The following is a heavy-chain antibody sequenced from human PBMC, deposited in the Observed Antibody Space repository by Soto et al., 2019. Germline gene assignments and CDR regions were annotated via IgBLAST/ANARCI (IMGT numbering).Heavy chain of an antibody. D-gene: IGHD2-15*01. CDR3: ERVSGGSRSGPFDP. CDR1: GFTLSDYY. CDR2: ISSSGSTI. V-gene: IGHV3-11*01. J-gene: IGHJ5*02. Sequence: GGSLRLSCAASGFTLSDYYMSWLRQAPGKGLEWVSYISSSGSTIYYADSVKGRFTISRDNAKNSLYLQMNSLRAEDTAVYYCERVSGGSRSGPFDPWGQGTLVTVSS.